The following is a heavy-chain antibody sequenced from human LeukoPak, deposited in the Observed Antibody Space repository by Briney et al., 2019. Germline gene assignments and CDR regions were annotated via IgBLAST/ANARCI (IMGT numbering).Heavy chain of an antibody. Sequence: WASVKVSCKASGYTFASYGISWVRQAPGQGLEWMGWISAYNGNTNYAQKLQGRVTMTTDTSTSTAYMELRSLRSDDTAVYYCARDCTAEARISGRNDAFDIWGQGTMVTVSS. D-gene: IGHD3-10*01. J-gene: IGHJ3*02. CDR1: GYTFASYG. CDR3: ARDCTAEARISGRNDAFDI. V-gene: IGHV1-18*01. CDR2: ISAYNGNT.